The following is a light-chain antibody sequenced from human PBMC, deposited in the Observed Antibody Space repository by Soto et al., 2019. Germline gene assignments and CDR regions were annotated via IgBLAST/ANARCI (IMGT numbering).Light chain of an antibody. CDR3: QQRSSWPPALS. CDR1: QSVRSF. CDR2: DAS. V-gene: IGKV3-11*01. Sequence: EIVLTQSPATMSLSPGERATLSCRASQSVRSFLAWYRHKPGQAPSLLIYDASNRATGVPGRFSGSGSGTDFTLAISSLEPEDFAVYYCQQRSSWPPALSFGGGTKVE. J-gene: IGKJ4*01.